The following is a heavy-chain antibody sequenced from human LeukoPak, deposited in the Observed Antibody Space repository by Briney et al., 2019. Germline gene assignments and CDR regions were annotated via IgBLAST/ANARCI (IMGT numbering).Heavy chain of an antibody. CDR1: GFTFSNYA. CDR3: AKSYDSSGYHQY. D-gene: IGHD3-22*01. J-gene: IGHJ4*02. Sequence: PGGSLRLSCAASGFTFSNYAMSWVRQAPGKGLEWVSGISGSGGSTYYADSVKGRFTISRDNAKNTLFLQMNGLRAEDTAVYYCAKSYDSSGYHQYWGQGTLVTVSS. V-gene: IGHV3-23*01. CDR2: ISGSGGST.